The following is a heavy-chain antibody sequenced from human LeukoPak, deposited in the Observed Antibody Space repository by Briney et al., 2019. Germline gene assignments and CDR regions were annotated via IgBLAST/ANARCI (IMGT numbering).Heavy chain of an antibody. CDR1: GYTLTELS. Sequence: APVKVSCKVSGYTLTELSMHWVRQAPGKGLEWMGGFDPEDGKTIYAQKFQGRVTMTEDTSTDTAYMELSSLRSEDTAVYYCATDLSYYYDSSGLPDWGQGTLVTVSS. CDR3: ATDLSYYYDSSGLPD. J-gene: IGHJ4*02. CDR2: FDPEDGKT. D-gene: IGHD3-22*01. V-gene: IGHV1-24*01.